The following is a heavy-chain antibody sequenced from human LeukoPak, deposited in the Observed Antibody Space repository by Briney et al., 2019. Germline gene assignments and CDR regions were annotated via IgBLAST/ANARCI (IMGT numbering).Heavy chain of an antibody. CDR2: IYTSGST. V-gene: IGHV4-4*07. Sequence: SETLSLTCTVSGGSISSYYWSWIRQPAGKGLEWIGRIYTSGSTNYNPSLKSRVTMSVDTSKNQFSLKLSSVTAADTAVYYRARLPAAENWFDPWGQGTLVTVSS. J-gene: IGHJ5*02. D-gene: IGHD2-2*01. CDR3: ARLPAAENWFDP. CDR1: GGSISSYY.